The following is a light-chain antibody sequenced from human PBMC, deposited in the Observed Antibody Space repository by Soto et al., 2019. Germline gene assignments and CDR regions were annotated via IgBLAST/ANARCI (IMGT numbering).Light chain of an antibody. CDR3: QQYNNRPPLT. CDR1: QSVSSSY. Sequence: EIVLTQSPGTLSLSPGERATLSFSASQSVSSSYLVWHQQKPGQAPRLLIYAASRRATGIPARFSGSGSGTEFTLTISSLQSKDFAVYYCQQYNNRPPLTFGGGTKVDIK. V-gene: IGKV3D-15*01. CDR2: AAS. J-gene: IGKJ4*01.